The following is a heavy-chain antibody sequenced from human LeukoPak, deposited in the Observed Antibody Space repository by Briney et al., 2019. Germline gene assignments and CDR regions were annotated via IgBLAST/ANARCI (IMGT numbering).Heavy chain of an antibody. CDR1: GGSISSYY. CDR2: IYYSGST. V-gene: IGHV4-59*01. D-gene: IGHD6-6*01. J-gene: IGHJ3*02. CDR3: ARDRGDSSSSDAFDI. Sequence: SETLSLTCTVSGGSISSYYWSWIRQPPGKGLEWIGYIYYSGSTNYNPSLKSRVTISVDTSKNQFSLKLSSVTAADTAVYYCARDRGDSSSSDAFDIWGQGTMVTVSS.